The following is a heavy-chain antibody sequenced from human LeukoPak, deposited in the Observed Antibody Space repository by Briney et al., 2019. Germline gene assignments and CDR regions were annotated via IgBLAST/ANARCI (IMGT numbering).Heavy chain of an antibody. J-gene: IGHJ6*03. CDR3: ARGDIVATRSHGGDYYYYYMDV. CDR1: GFTFSSYE. Sequence: GGSLRLSCAASGFTFSSYEMNWVRQAPGKGLEWVSYISSSGSTIYYADSVKGRFTISRDNAKNSLYLQMNSLRAEDTAVYYCARGDIVATRSHGGDYYYYYMDVWGKGTTVTVSS. V-gene: IGHV3-48*03. CDR2: ISSSGSTI. D-gene: IGHD5-12*01.